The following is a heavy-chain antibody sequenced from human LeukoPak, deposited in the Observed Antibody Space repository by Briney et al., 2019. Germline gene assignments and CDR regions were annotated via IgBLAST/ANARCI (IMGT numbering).Heavy chain of an antibody. Sequence: ASVKVSCKASGYTFTSYGISWVRRAPGQGLEWMGWISAYNGNTNYAQKLQGRVTMTTDTSTSTAYMELRSLRSDDTAVYYCARADSTVVTHYFDYWGQGTLVTVSS. D-gene: IGHD4-23*01. J-gene: IGHJ4*02. CDR3: ARADSTVVTHYFDY. V-gene: IGHV1-18*01. CDR1: GYTFTSYG. CDR2: ISAYNGNT.